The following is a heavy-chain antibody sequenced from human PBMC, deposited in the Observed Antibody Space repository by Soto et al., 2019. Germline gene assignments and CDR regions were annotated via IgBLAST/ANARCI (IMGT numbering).Heavy chain of an antibody. V-gene: IGHV1-18*01. CDR2: ISPYNGNT. Sequence: QVQLVQSGPEVKKPGASVTVSCKASGHTFSTYGINWVRQAPGQGLEWMGWISPYNGNTNYAQKFQGRATMTTDTSTSTAYMELRSLRSDDTAVYYCARGSQKRWLVFDAFDIWGQGTMVTVSS. J-gene: IGHJ3*02. CDR1: GHTFSTYG. CDR3: ARGSQKRWLVFDAFDI. D-gene: IGHD6-19*01.